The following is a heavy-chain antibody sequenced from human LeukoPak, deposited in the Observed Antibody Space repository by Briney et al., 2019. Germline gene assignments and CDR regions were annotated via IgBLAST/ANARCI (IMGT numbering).Heavy chain of an antibody. Sequence: SVTVSCKASGGTFSSYAISWVRQAPGQGLEWMGGIIPIFGTANYAQKFQGRVTITADESTSTAYMELSGLRSEDTAVYYCARESGSWDYYFDYWGQGTLVTVSS. CDR1: GGTFSSYA. D-gene: IGHD6-13*01. CDR2: IIPIFGTA. J-gene: IGHJ4*02. V-gene: IGHV1-69*13. CDR3: ARESGSWDYYFDY.